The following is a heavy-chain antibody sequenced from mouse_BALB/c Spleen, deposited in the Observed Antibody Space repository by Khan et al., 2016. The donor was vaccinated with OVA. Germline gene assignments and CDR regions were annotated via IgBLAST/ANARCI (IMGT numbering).Heavy chain of an antibody. CDR1: GYSITSDYA. D-gene: IGHD1-1*01. CDR3: ARSGTITTVVATDFDY. J-gene: IGHJ2*01. Sequence: VQLKESGPGLVKPSQSLSLTCTVTGYSITSDYAWNWIRQFPGNKLEWMGYIKYSGSTSYNPSLKSRISITRDTSKNQFFLPLNSVTTEDTATYYCARSGTITTVVATDFDYWGQGTTLTVSS. CDR2: IKYSGST. V-gene: IGHV3-2*02.